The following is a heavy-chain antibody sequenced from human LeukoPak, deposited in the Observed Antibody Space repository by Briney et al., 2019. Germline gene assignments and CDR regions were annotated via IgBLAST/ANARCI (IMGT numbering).Heavy chain of an antibody. CDR3: AHRHSAGSKIFWLPDVFDI. J-gene: IGHJ3*02. V-gene: IGHV2-5*02. Sequence: ESGPTLVNPTQTLTLTCTFSGFSLSTSGVGVGCIRQPPGKALEWLALIYWDDDKRYSPSLKSRLTITKDTSKNQVVLTMTNMDPVDTATYYCAHRHSAGSKIFWLPDVFDIWGQGTMVTVSS. CDR1: GFSLSTSGVG. D-gene: IGHD3-9*01. CDR2: IYWDDDK.